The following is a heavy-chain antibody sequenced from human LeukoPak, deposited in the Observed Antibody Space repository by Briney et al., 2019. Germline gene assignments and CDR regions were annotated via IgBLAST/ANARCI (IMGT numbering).Heavy chain of an antibody. V-gene: IGHV1-69*13. CDR1: GGTFSSYA. D-gene: IGHD5-18*01. CDR2: IIPIFGTA. J-gene: IGHJ4*02. Sequence: SVKVSCKASGGTFSSYAVSWVRQAPGQGLEWMGGIIPIFGTANYAQKFQGRVTITADESTGTAYMELSSLRSEDTAVYYCARDRGWAGYSYGFYYWGQGTLVTVSS. CDR3: ARDRGWAGYSYGFYY.